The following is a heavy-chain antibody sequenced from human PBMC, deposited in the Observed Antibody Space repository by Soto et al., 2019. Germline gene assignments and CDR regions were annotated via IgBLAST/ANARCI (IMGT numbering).Heavy chain of an antibody. D-gene: IGHD5-12*01. CDR1: GGTFSSYA. J-gene: IGHJ5*02. V-gene: IGHV1-69*13. CDR3: ARDMDIVGFDP. CDR2: IIPLFGTA. Sequence: SVKVSFKASGGTFSSYAISWVRQAPGQGLEWMGGIIPLFGTANYAQKFPGSVTITAXXXXXXAXLXLCXXXSEDTAVSYCARDMDIVGFDPWGRGTMVTVSS.